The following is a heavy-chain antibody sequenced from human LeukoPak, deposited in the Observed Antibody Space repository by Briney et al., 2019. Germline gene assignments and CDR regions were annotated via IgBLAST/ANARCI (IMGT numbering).Heavy chain of an antibody. D-gene: IGHD3-22*01. CDR2: IYYSGST. Sequence: PSETLSLTCTVSGGSISSNTYYWGWIRQPPGKGLEWIGSIYYSGSTYYNPALKSRVTISVDTSKNQFSLKLSSVTAADKAVYYCAKTSYFYDSSGYYYPYYFDYWGQGTLVTVSS. V-gene: IGHV4-39*07. J-gene: IGHJ4*02. CDR3: AKTSYFYDSSGYYYPYYFDY. CDR1: GGSISSNTYY.